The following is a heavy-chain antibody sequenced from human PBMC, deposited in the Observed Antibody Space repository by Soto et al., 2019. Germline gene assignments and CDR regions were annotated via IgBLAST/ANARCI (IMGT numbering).Heavy chain of an antibody. CDR1: GFTLDTYG. V-gene: IGHV3-33*01. CDR2: SWHDGRHL. Sequence: QEQLVESGGGMVQPGGSLRLSCAVSGFTLDTYGMHWVRQDAGQGLEWVAVSWHDGRHLDYADSVRGRFTVFRDDSKNTLFLEMNGLRGDDTAVYYCARDWGACTPGECYSHGFDLWGQGTLVTVSS. CDR3: ARDWGACTPGECYSHGFDL. J-gene: IGHJ3*01. D-gene: IGHD2-21*01.